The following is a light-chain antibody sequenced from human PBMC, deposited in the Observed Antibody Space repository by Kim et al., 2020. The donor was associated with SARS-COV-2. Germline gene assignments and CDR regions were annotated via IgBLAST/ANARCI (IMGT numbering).Light chain of an antibody. Sequence: DIVMTQSPDSLAVSLGERATINCKASLSLLSLSNNKNYLAWYQQKPGQPPKLLIYWASTRESGVPDRFSGSGSGTDFTLTISSLQAEDVAVYYCQQYASNPRTCGQGTKLEIK. V-gene: IGKV4-1*01. J-gene: IGKJ2*01. CDR2: WAS. CDR3: QQYASNPRT. CDR1: LSLLSLSNNKNY.